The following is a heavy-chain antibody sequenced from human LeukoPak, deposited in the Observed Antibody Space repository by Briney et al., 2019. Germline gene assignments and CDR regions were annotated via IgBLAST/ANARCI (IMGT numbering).Heavy chain of an antibody. D-gene: IGHD1-1*01. CDR1: GFTFSSYA. V-gene: IGHV3-30*04. Sequence: PGGSLRLSCAASGFTFSSYAMHWVRRAPGKGLEWVAVISYDGPNKNYADSVKGRFTISRDNSKNTLYLQMNSLRAEDTALYYCAKGLERESRLDSWGQGTLVTVSS. J-gene: IGHJ4*02. CDR2: ISYDGPNK. CDR3: AKGLERESRLDS.